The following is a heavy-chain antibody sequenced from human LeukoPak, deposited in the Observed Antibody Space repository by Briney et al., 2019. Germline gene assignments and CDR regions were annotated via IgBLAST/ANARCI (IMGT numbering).Heavy chain of an antibody. CDR2: ISSNGGST. J-gene: IGHJ5*02. D-gene: IGHD3-16*01. Sequence: GGSLRPPCSPPGSTLSTYAMHWFRQAPGKGLEYVSAISSNGGSTYYADSVKGIFNIYRENSKNTLYLQMSSLRAEDTAVYYCVGPYSPWGEGTVVIVS. CDR3: VGPYSP. CDR1: GSTLSTYA. V-gene: IGHV3-64D*09.